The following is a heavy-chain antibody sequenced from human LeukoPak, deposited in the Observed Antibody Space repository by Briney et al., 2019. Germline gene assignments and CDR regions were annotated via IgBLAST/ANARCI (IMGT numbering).Heavy chain of an antibody. V-gene: IGHV4-59*01. D-gene: IGHD2-8*01. CDR3: ARADTKMVQFFFDN. CDR2: IHYSGST. J-gene: IGHJ4*02. CDR1: GGFLSGFY. Sequence: KPSETLSLTCSVSGGFLSGFYWVWIRQPPGGGLEYIAYIHYSGSTNYNPSLKSRVTISVDRSMNQFSLTLTSATAADTAVYYCARADTKMVQFFFDNWGPGTPLTVSS.